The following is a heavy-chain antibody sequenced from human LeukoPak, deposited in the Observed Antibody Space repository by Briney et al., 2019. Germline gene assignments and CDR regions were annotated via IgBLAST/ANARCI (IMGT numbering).Heavy chain of an antibody. D-gene: IGHD1-14*01. CDR2: IYYSGST. Sequence: SETLSLTCTVSGGSISSSSYFWGWIRQPPGKGLEWIGSIYYSGSTYYNPSLKSRVTISVDTSKNQFSLKLRSGTAADTAVYYCARQISINLIDYWGQGTLVTVSS. V-gene: IGHV4-39*01. CDR3: ARQISINLIDY. CDR1: GGSISSSSYF. J-gene: IGHJ4*02.